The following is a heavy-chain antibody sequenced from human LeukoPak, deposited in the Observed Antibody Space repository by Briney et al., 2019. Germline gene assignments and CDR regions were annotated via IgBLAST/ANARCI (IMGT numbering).Heavy chain of an antibody. J-gene: IGHJ4*02. CDR3: ARFHYYDSSGLAVV. CDR2: ISYDGSNK. Sequence: GGSLRLSCAASGFTFSSYGMRWVRQAPGKGLEWVAVISYDGSNKYYADSVKGRFTISRDNSKNTLYLQMNSLRAEDTAVYYCARFHYYDSSGLAVVWGQGTLVTVSS. V-gene: IGHV3-30*03. D-gene: IGHD3-22*01. CDR1: GFTFSSYG.